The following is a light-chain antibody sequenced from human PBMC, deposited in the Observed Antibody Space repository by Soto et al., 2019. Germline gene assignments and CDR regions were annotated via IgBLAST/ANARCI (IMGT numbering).Light chain of an antibody. CDR2: GAS. J-gene: IGKJ1*01. V-gene: IGKV3-20*01. Sequence: ELALTQSPGTLSLPPGQRATLSCRARQSVSSSYLAWYQQKPGQAPRLLIYGASSRATGIPDRFSGSGSGTDFTLTMSRLEPEDFAVYYCQQYGSSLTWTFGQGTEGDIK. CDR1: QSVSSSY. CDR3: QQYGSSLTWT.